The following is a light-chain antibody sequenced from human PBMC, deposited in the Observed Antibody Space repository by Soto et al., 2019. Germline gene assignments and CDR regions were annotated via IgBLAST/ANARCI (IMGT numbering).Light chain of an antibody. CDR3: CSYAGSSTFVV. Sequence: QSVLTQPASVSGSPGQSITISCTGTSSDVGSYNLVSWCQQHPGKAPKLMIYEVSKRPSGVSNRFSGSKSGNTASLTISGLQAEDEADYYCCSYAGSSTFVVFGGGTQLTVL. V-gene: IGLV2-23*02. J-gene: IGLJ2*01. CDR2: EVS. CDR1: SSDVGSYNL.